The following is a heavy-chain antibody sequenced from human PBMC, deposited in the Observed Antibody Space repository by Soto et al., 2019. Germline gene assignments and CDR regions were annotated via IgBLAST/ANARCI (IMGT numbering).Heavy chain of an antibody. D-gene: IGHD4-17*01. J-gene: IGHJ3*01. CDR3: ARHCGGDYGDLNDAFDV. Sequence: QVQLQESGPGLVKPSETLSLTCTVSGDSISHYYWSWIRQPPGKGLEWIGNIYYSGSTNYNPSPTRRVTISVHTSPNQFSLKLGSVSAAATSVYYCARHCGGDYGDLNDAFDVWGQGTMVSVSS. V-gene: IGHV4-59*08. CDR2: IYYSGST. CDR1: GDSISHYY.